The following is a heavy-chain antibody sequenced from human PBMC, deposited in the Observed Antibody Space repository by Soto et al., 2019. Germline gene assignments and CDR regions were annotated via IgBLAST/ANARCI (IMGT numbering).Heavy chain of an antibody. CDR3: ARVVQPVALPPAGFDP. D-gene: IGHD2-15*01. Sequence: ASVKVSCKASGYTFTSYDINWVRQATGQGLEWMGWMNPNSGNTGYAQKFQGRVTMTRNTSISTAYMELSSLRSEDTAVYYCARVVQPVALPPAGFDPWGQGTLVTVSS. CDR1: GYTFTSYD. J-gene: IGHJ5*02. CDR2: MNPNSGNT. V-gene: IGHV1-8*01.